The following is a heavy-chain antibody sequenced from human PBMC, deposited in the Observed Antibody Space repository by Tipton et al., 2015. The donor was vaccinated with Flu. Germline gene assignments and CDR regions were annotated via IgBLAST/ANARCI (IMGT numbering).Heavy chain of an antibody. CDR3: TSGNFYDSSGYFAF. J-gene: IGHJ4*02. CDR1: GSSISSGGYF. D-gene: IGHD3-22*01. Sequence: TLSLTCSVSGSSISSGGYFWTWVRQHPGKGLQWIGYSFYSGTTYHSPSLRGRATISLDTSKNLFSLTLTSVTVADTAVYYCTSGNFYDSSGYFAFWAQGTLVTVSS. CDR2: SFYSGTT. V-gene: IGHV4-31*03.